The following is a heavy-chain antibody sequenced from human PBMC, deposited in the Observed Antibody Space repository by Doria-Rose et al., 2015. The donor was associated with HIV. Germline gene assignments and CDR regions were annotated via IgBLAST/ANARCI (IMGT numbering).Heavy chain of an antibody. CDR2: ILSDDER. J-gene: IGHJ4*02. D-gene: IGHD6-13*01. Sequence: QVQLVQSGPVLVKPAETLTLTCTVSGVSLSSPGMGVSWIRQPPGKALEWLANILSDDERAYNKSLQSRISIYRVTSTSQVDVTMTDMDPVDTATYYCARIKSSRWYHKYYFDFWGQGTLVIVSA. CDR3: ARIKSSRWYHKYYFDF. CDR1: GVSLSSPGMG. V-gene: IGHV2-26*01.